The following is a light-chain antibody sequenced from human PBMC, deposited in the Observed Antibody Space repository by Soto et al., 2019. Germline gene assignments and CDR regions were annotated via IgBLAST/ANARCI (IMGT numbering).Light chain of an antibody. CDR2: NNN. CDR1: SSSIGSNT. J-gene: IGLJ2*01. Sequence: QLVLTQPPSASGTPGQRVTISCSGSSSSIGSNTVNWYQQLPGAAPKLLIYNNNERPSGVPDRFSGSKSGTSASLAINGLQSEDEADYYCATWDDSLNGPVFGGGTKLTVL. V-gene: IGLV1-44*01. CDR3: ATWDDSLNGPV.